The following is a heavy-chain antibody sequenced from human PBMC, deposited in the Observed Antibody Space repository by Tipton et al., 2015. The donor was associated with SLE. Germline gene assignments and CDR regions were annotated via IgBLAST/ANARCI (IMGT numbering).Heavy chain of an antibody. CDR3: AREGGSSWYYYYYGMDV. CDR1: GYTFTSYG. J-gene: IGHJ6*02. Sequence: QLVQSGAEVKKPGASVKVSCKASGYTFTSYGISWVRQAPGQGLEWMGWISAYNGNTNYAQKLQGRVTMTTDTSTSTAYMELRSLRSDDTAVYYCAREGGSSWYYYYYGMDVWGQGTTVTVSS. D-gene: IGHD6-13*01. CDR2: ISAYNGNT. V-gene: IGHV1-18*01.